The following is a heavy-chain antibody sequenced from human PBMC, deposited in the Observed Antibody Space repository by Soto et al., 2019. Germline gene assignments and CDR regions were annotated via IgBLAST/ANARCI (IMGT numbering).Heavy chain of an antibody. J-gene: IGHJ4*02. V-gene: IGHV3-23*01. D-gene: IGHD6-13*01. Sequence: EVQLLESGGGLVQPGGSLRLSCAASGFTFISYAMTWVRQAPGKGLEWVSTISGTGGSTYYADSVKGRFTISRDNSKNPLYLQMNSLRAVDMAVYYCAQLVPTDSWGQGTLVTVSS. CDR1: GFTFISYA. CDR2: ISGTGGST. CDR3: AQLVPTDS.